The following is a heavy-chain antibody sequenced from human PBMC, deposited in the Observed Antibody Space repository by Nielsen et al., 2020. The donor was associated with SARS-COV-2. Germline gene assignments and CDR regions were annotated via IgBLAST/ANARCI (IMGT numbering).Heavy chain of an antibody. V-gene: IGHV4-4*07. J-gene: IGHJ5*01. CDR2: IFTSGST. Sequence: SETLSLTCTVSGGSIRSYFWSWIRQPAGKRLEWIGRIFTSGSTNYNPSLKSRVTMSVDTSKNQFSLKLSSVTAADTAVYYCARGNSSPNWFDSWGQGTLVTVSS. CDR1: GGSIRSYF. CDR3: ARGNSSPNWFDS. D-gene: IGHD6-19*01.